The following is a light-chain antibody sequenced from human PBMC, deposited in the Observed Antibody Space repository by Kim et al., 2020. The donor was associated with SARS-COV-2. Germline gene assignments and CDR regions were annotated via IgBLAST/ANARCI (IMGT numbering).Light chain of an antibody. J-gene: IGLJ3*02. CDR1: SSNIGSYY. CDR2: RSN. V-gene: IGLV1-47*01. Sequence: VLTQPPSASGTPGQRVTISCSGASSNIGSYYVNWYQQLPRTAPKLLIYRSNQRPSGVPDRFSGSKSGTSASLAISGLRSEDEAAYYCAAWDDSLSGPVFGGGTQLTVL. CDR3: AAWDDSLSGPV.